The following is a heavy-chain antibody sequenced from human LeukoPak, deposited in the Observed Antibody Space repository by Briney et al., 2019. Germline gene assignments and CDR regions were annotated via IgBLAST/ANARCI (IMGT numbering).Heavy chain of an antibody. CDR1: GFTLSDYW. D-gene: IGHD6-19*01. CDR2: ISNGGTNT. J-gene: IGHJ5*02. CDR3: AREPGYSSGWPAFDP. Sequence: GGSLRLSCTASGFTLSDYWMHWVRQAPGKGLVWVSRISNGGTNTIYADSYADSVKGRFTISRDNAKNSLYLQMNSLRAEDTAVYYCAREPGYSSGWPAFDPWGQGTLVTVSS. V-gene: IGHV3-74*01.